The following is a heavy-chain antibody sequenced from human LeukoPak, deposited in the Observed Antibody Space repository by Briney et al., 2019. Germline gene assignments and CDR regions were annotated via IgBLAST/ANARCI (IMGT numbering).Heavy chain of an antibody. V-gene: IGHV1-69*04. CDR1: GGTFSSYA. Sequence: SVKVSCKASGGTFSSYAISWVRRAPGQGLEWMGRIIPILGIANYAQKFQGRVTITADKPTSTAYMELSSLRSEDTAVYYCARGATYISGHHDAWGQGTLVTVSS. CDR3: ARGATYISGHHDA. D-gene: IGHD6-19*01. J-gene: IGHJ4*02. CDR2: IIPILGIA.